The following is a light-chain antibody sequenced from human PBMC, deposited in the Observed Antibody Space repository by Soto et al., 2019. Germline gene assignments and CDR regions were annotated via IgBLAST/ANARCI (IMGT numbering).Light chain of an antibody. V-gene: IGKV3-15*01. CDR1: QSVTSN. J-gene: IGKJ1*01. CDR2: GAS. Sequence: EIVMTQSPATLSVSPGERATLSCRASQSVTSNLAWYQKKPGQAPRLLIYGASTRATGIPARFSGSGSGTDFTLTISSLQSEDFAVYCCQQYDNWWTFGQGTRVEIK. CDR3: QQYDNWWT.